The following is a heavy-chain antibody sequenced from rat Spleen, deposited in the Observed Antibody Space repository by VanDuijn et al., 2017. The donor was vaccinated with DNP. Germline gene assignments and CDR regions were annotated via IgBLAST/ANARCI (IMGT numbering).Heavy chain of an antibody. CDR1: GFTFSDYN. CDR3: AKVRTTGIPGFAY. J-gene: IGHJ3*01. Sequence: EVHLVESGGGLVQPGRSLKLSCAASGFTFSDYNMAWVRQAPKKGLEWVATINPDGGSTYYPDSVKGRFTISRDNAENTVYLQMNSLRSEDTATYYCAKVRTTGIPGFAYWGQGTLVTVSS. D-gene: IGHD1-9*01. V-gene: IGHV5-7*01. CDR2: INPDGGST.